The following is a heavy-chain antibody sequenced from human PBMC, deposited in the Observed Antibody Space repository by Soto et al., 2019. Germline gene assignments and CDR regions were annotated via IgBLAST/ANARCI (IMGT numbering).Heavy chain of an antibody. Sequence: SLTCTFSGGSIIRYYWSWIRQPPVNGLEWIGYIYYSGSTNYNPSLNSRVTISVDTSKNQFSLKLSSVTAADTAVYYCAREGYCSSTSGTYGLDVWGQGTWVTVSS. CDR1: GGSIIRYY. V-gene: IGHV4-59*01. D-gene: IGHD2-2*01. J-gene: IGHJ6*02. CDR2: IYYSGST. CDR3: AREGYCSSTSGTYGLDV.